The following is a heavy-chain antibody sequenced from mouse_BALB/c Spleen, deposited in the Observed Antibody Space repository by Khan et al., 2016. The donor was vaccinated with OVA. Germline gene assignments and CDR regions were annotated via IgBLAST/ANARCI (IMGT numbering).Heavy chain of an antibody. CDR1: GFIFSSYG. CDR2: ISSGGTYT. Sequence: EVELVESGGDLVKPGGSLKLSCAASGFIFSSYGMSWVRQTPDKRLEWVATISSGGTYTYYPDSVKGRFTISRDNAKNTLSLQKSSLKSEDTAIYYSTRFITTTTGDYYAMGYWGQGTSVTVSS. V-gene: IGHV5-6*01. D-gene: IGHD1-2*01. J-gene: IGHJ4*01. CDR3: TRFITTTTGDYYAMGY.